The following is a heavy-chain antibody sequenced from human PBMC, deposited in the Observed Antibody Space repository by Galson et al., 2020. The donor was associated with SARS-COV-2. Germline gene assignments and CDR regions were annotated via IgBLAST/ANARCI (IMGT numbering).Heavy chain of an antibody. D-gene: IGHD5-12*01. CDR1: GFSFSSSG. CDR2: ITASGSWA. Sequence: GESLKISCAASGFSFSSSGMSWVRQASGKGLEWVSGITASGSWADYVGSVQGRLTISRDNSKSTLFLQMHTLRTEDTAVYYCVKDQGWLHASWGQGTRVTVSS. V-gene: IGHV3-23*01. CDR3: VKDQGWLHAS. J-gene: IGHJ5*02.